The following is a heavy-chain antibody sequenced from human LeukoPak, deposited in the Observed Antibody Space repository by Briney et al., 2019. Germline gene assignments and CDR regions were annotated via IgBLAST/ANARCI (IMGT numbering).Heavy chain of an antibody. CDR1: GFTVSSNY. J-gene: IGHJ4*02. CDR3: ARAAAAGPFDY. V-gene: IGHV3-66*01. D-gene: IGHD6-13*01. Sequence: PGGSLRLSCAASGFTVSSNYMSWVRQAPGKGLEWVSVIYSGGSTYYADSVKGRFTISRDNSKNTLYLQMTSLRAEDTAAYYCARAAAAGPFDYWGQGTLVTVSS. CDR2: IYSGGST.